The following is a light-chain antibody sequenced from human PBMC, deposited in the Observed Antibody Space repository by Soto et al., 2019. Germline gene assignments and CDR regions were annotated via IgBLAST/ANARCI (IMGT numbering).Light chain of an antibody. Sequence: QSVLTQPASVSGFPGQSITISCTGTNSDVGNSDYVSWYQHHPGKAPKLMIFEVSNRPSGISDRFSGSKSGNTASLTISGLQAEDDAYYYCSSYTDSSTLFVFGTGTKATV. V-gene: IGLV2-14*01. CDR3: SSYTDSSTLFV. CDR2: EVS. J-gene: IGLJ1*01. CDR1: NSDVGNSDY.